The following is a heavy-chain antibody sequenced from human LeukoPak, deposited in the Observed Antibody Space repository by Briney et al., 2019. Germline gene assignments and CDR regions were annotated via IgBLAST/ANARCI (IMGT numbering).Heavy chain of an antibody. CDR1: GFTFRNYW. V-gene: IGHV3-74*01. D-gene: IGHD3-10*01. CDR2: INIDGST. CDR3: ARAGGSGWFDP. J-gene: IGHJ5*02. Sequence: PGGSLRLSCAASGFTFRNYWMHWVRQAPGKGLVWVSRINIDGSTRYADSVEGRFTISRDNAKNTLYLQMNSLRAEDTAVYYCARAGGSGWFDPWGQGTQVIVS.